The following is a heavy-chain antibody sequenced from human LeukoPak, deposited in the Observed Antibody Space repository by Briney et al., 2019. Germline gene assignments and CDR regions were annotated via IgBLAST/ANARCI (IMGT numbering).Heavy chain of an antibody. CDR3: ARGYCTSSSCYNDY. CDR2: MSFDVNNK. V-gene: IGHV3-30*04. J-gene: IGHJ4*02. D-gene: IGHD2-2*02. CDR1: GFTFSSYA. Sequence: GGSLRLSCVTSGFTFSSYAFHWVRQAPGKGLEWVATMSFDVNNKYYADSVRGRFTISRDNSKNTLYLQMNSLGAEGTAVYSCARGYCTSSSCYNDYWGQGTLVTVSS.